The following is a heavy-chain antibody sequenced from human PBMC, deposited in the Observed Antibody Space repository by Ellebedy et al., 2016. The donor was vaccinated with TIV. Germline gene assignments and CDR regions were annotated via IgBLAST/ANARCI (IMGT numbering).Heavy chain of an antibody. D-gene: IGHD6-19*01. CDR2: SSSDGRST. Sequence: GESLKISCAASGFTFSNYWRHWVRQGPGKGLVWVSRSSSDGRSTSYADSVKGRFTISRDNAKNTLSLQLNSLRAEDTAVYYCARVEVGRSGPSNGMDVWGQGTTVTVSS. CDR1: GFTFSNYW. CDR3: ARVEVGRSGPSNGMDV. V-gene: IGHV3-74*01. J-gene: IGHJ6*02.